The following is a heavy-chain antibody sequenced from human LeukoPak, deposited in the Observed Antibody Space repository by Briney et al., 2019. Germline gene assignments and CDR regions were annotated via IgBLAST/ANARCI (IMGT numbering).Heavy chain of an antibody. D-gene: IGHD1-1*01. CDR2: IYLGDSDT. J-gene: IGHJ4*02. CDR1: GYSFTSYW. V-gene: IGHV5-51*01. CDR3: ARHETGPYFDY. Sequence: GESLKISCKGSGYSFTSYWIGWVRQMPGKGLECMGIIYLGDSDTRYSPSFQGQVTISADRSISTAYLQWSSLKASDTAMYYCARHETGPYFDYWGQGTLVTVSS.